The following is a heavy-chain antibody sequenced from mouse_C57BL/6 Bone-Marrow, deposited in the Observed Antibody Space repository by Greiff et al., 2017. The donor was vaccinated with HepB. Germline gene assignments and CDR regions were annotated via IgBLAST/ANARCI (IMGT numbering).Heavy chain of an antibody. Sequence: EVMLVESGGDLVKPGGSLKLSCAASGFTFSSYGMSWVRQTPDKRLGWVATISSGGSYTYYPDSVKGRFTISRDNSKNTLYLQMSSLKSEDTAMYYCARRGLYYYAMDYWGQGTSVTVSS. D-gene: IGHD3-1*01. CDR3: ARRGLYYYAMDY. CDR1: GFTFSSYG. J-gene: IGHJ4*01. CDR2: ISSGGSYT. V-gene: IGHV5-6*02.